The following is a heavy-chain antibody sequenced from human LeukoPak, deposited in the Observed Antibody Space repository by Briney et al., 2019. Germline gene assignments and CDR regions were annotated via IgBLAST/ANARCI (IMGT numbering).Heavy chain of an antibody. CDR1: GYTFTSYD. V-gene: IGHV3-30*18. CDR3: AKVRWGSDNALDS. CDR2: ISHDGSNK. Sequence: SCKTSGYTFTSYDFNWVRQAPVKGLEWLAVISHDGSNKYYADSVKGRITISRDNSMNTLYLQMNSLRAEDTAVYYCAKVRWGSDNALDSWGQGTLVTGSS. D-gene: IGHD3-16*01. J-gene: IGHJ4*02.